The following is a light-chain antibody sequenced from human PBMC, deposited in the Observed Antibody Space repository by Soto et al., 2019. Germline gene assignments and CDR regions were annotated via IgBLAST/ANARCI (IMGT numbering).Light chain of an antibody. CDR1: QSISSY. J-gene: IGKJ4*01. V-gene: IGKV1-39*01. CDR3: QQTYSNPPRT. Sequence: DIQMTQSPSSLSASVGDRVTITCRASQSISSYLYWYQQKPGKAPKLLIYAASSLQSGVPSRFSGSGSAADFTLTIISLQPEDFATYFCQQTYSNPPRTFGGGTKVAIK. CDR2: AAS.